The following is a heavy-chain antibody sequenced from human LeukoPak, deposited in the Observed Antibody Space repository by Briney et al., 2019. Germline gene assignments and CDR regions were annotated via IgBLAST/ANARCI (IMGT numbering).Heavy chain of an antibody. D-gene: IGHD7-27*01. V-gene: IGHV3-7*01. CDR2: IKQDGSEK. CDR1: GFAFSSYW. CDR3: VRDRNWGFDY. Sequence: GGSLRLSCAASGFAFSSYWMSWVRQAPGKGLEWVANIKQDGSEKYYVDSVKGRFTISRDDAKNSLHLQMNSLRAEDTALYYCVRDRNWGFDYWGQGTLVTVSS. J-gene: IGHJ4*02.